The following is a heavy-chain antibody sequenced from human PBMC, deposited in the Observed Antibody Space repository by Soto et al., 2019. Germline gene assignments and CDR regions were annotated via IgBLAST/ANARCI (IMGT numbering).Heavy chain of an antibody. V-gene: IGHV4-39*01. Sequence: QLQLQESGPGLVKPSETLSLTCTVSGDSITSNSYFWAWIRQPPGKGLEWIGRIYYSGTTYYNPSLKSRVTISVDRSKNQFSLKLSSVTAADTAGYYCARHFSVDYFDYWGQGALVTVSS. CDR2: IYYSGTT. J-gene: IGHJ4*02. CDR1: GDSITSNSYF. CDR3: ARHFSVDYFDY.